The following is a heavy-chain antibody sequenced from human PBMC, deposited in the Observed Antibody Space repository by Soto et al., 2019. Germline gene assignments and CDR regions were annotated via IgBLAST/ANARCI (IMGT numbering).Heavy chain of an antibody. CDR2: IKEDGSEK. CDR1: GFTFSNYW. D-gene: IGHD2-15*01. Sequence: GGSLRLSCAASGFTFSNYWMTWVRQAPGKGLEWVANIKEDGSEKHYVDSVKGRFTISRDNAKNSLYLQMNSLRVEGTAVYFCSRDVVVGAKALNYWGQGALVTVSS. CDR3: SRDVVVGAKALNY. V-gene: IGHV3-7*01. J-gene: IGHJ4*02.